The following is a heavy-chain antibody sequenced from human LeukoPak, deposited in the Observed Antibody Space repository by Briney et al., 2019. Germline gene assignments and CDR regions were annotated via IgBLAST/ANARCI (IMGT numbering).Heavy chain of an antibody. Sequence: GGSLRLSCAASGFAFSSYWMHWVRQAPGKGLVWVSRINSDGSSTNYADSVKGRFTISRDNAKNTLYLQMNSLRAEDTAVYYCTRKITALDYWGQGTLVTVSS. CDR1: GFAFSSYW. D-gene: IGHD1-14*01. V-gene: IGHV3-74*01. CDR3: TRKITALDY. CDR2: INSDGSST. J-gene: IGHJ4*02.